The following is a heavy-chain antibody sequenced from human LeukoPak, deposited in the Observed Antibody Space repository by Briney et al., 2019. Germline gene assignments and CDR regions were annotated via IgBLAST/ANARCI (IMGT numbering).Heavy chain of an antibody. D-gene: IGHD3-10*01. CDR1: GGSISSSSYY. Sequence: SETLSLTCTVSGGSISSSSYYWGWIRQPPGKGLEWIGSIYYSGSTYYNPSLKSRVTISVDTSKNQFSLKLSSVTAADTAVYYCARRPLTYYYGSGSFDYWGQGTLVTVSS. CDR3: ARRPLTYYYGSGSFDY. J-gene: IGHJ4*02. CDR2: IYYSGST. V-gene: IGHV4-39*01.